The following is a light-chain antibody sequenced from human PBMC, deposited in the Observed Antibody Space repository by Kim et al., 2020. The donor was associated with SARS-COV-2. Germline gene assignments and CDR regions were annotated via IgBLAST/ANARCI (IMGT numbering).Light chain of an antibody. Sequence: GESVTLPCTGTSSDVGGYNYVSWYQHYPGKAPKLMIYDVTKRPSGVPDRFSGSKFGNTASLTISGLQAEDEADYYCCSYAGSYTVVFGGGTQLTVL. V-gene: IGLV2-11*01. CDR2: DVT. CDR1: SSDVGGYNY. CDR3: CSYAGSYTVV. J-gene: IGLJ2*01.